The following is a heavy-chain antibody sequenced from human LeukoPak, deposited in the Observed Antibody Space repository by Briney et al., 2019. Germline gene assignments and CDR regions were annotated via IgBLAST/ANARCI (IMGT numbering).Heavy chain of an antibody. CDR2: IRYDGSNK. CDR3: AKGTYSSSWYAFDI. Sequence: GGSLRLSCAASGFTFSSYSMNWVRRAPGKGLEWVAFIRYDGSNKYYADSVKGRFTISRDNSKNTLYLQMNSLRAEDAAVYYCAKGTYSSSWYAFDIWGQGTMVTVSS. CDR1: GFTFSSYS. J-gene: IGHJ3*02. V-gene: IGHV3-30*02. D-gene: IGHD6-13*01.